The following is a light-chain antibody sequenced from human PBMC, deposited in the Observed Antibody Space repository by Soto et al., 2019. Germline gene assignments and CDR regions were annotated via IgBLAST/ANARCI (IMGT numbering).Light chain of an antibody. CDR1: SGHSSYA. CDR2: LNSDGSH. J-gene: IGLJ2*01. CDR3: QTWNTGTYVV. Sequence: QPVLTQSPSASASLGASVKLTCTLSSGHSSYAIAWHQQQPEKGPRYLMKLNSDGSHSKGDGIPDRFSGSSSGAERYLTISSLQSEDEADYYCQTWNTGTYVVFGGGTKVTVL. V-gene: IGLV4-69*01.